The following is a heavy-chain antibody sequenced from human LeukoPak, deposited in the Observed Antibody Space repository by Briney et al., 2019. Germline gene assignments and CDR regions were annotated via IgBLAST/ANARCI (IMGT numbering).Heavy chain of an antibody. CDR3: TTDYCGGDCSIDY. J-gene: IGHJ4*02. V-gene: IGHV3-15*01. CDR1: GFTFSNAW. Sequence: PGGSLRLSCAASGFTFSNAWMSWVRQAPGKGLEWVGRIKSKTGGGTTDYAAPVKGRFTISRDDSKNTLYLQMNSLKTEDTAVYYCTTDYCGGDCSIDYWGQGTLVTVSS. D-gene: IGHD2-21*02. CDR2: IKSKTGGGTT.